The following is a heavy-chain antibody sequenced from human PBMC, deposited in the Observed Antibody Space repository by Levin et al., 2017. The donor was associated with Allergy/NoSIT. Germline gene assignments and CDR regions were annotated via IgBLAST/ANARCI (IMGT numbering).Heavy chain of an antibody. D-gene: IGHD6-19*01. CDR3: ATSTKDGGWNGFDV. J-gene: IGHJ3*01. V-gene: IGHV3-33*01. CDR1: GFTFSTHG. CDR2: IWSDGSNQ. Sequence: HPGGSLRLSCTASGFTFSTHGMHWVRQAPGKGLEWVGVIWSDGSNQYYADSVKGRFTISRDNSKNTLYMQMNTLRAEDTALYYCATSTKDGGWNGFDVWGQGTRVTVSS.